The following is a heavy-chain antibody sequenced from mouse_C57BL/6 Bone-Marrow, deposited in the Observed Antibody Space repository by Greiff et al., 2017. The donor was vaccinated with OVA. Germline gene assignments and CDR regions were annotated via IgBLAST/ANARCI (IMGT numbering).Heavy chain of an antibody. CDR2: ISSGGDYI. CDR1: GFTFSSYA. V-gene: IGHV5-9-1*02. CDR3: TREGSYLRRDYAMDY. D-gene: IGHD2-10*01. Sequence: EVQVVESGAGLVKPGGSLKLSCAASGFTFSSYAMSWVRQTPEKRLEWVAYISSGGDYIYYADTVKGRFTISRDNARNTLYLQMSSLKSEDTAMYYCTREGSYLRRDYAMDYWGQGTTVTVSS. J-gene: IGHJ4*01.